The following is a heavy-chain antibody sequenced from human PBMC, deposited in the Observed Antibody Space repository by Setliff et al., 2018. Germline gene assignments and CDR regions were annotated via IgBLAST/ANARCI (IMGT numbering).Heavy chain of an antibody. CDR2: IYYSGST. J-gene: IGHJ5*02. Sequence: SETLSRTCTVSGGSISSHYWSWIRQPPGKGLEWIGSIYYSGSTNYNPSLKSRVTISVDTSKNQFSLKLSSVTAADTAVYYCAREPYYYNFWSGYENWFDPWGQGTLVTVSS. CDR1: GGSISSHY. D-gene: IGHD3-3*01. CDR3: AREPYYYNFWSGYENWFDP. V-gene: IGHV4-59*11.